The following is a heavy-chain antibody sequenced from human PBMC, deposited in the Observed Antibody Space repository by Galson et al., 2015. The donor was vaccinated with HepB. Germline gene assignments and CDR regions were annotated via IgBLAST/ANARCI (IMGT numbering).Heavy chain of an antibody. D-gene: IGHD2-15*01. Sequence: SLRLSCAASGFTVSSNYMTWVRQAPGKGLEWVSVVYSGGSTYYADSVKGRFSFSRDTSKNKLYLQMNSLRAEDTAVYYCARFNGGKAGVDYWGQGTLVTVSS. CDR1: GFTVSSNY. CDR3: ARFNGGKAGVDY. V-gene: IGHV3-53*01. CDR2: VYSGGST. J-gene: IGHJ4*02.